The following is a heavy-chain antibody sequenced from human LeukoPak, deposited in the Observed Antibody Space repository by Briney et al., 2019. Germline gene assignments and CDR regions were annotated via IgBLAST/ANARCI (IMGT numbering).Heavy chain of an antibody. Sequence: PGGSLRLSCAASGFTFSSYSMNWVRQAPGKGLEWVSSISSSSGYIYYADSVKGRFTISRDNAKNSLYLQMNSLRAEDTAVYYCARDLRGFDYWGQGTLVTVSS. J-gene: IGHJ4*02. V-gene: IGHV3-21*01. CDR2: ISSSSGYI. CDR1: GFTFSSYS. CDR3: ARDLRGFDY.